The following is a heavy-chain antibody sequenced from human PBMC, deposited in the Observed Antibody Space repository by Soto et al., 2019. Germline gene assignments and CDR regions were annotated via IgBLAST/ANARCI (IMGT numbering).Heavy chain of an antibody. CDR3: ARLYYSSSWSFDY. CDR1: GGSISSYY. D-gene: IGHD6-13*01. Sequence: SETLSLTCTVSGGSISSYYWSWIRQPPGKGLEWIGYIYYGGSTNYNPSLKSRVTISVDTSKNQFSLKLSSVTAADTAVYYCARLYYSSSWSFDYWGQGTLVTVSS. V-gene: IGHV4-59*08. CDR2: IYYGGST. J-gene: IGHJ4*02.